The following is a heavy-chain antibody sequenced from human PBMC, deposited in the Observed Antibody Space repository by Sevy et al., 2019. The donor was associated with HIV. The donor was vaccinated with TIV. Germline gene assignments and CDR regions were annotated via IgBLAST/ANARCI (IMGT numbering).Heavy chain of an antibody. Sequence: GGSLRLSCAVSGFSFDSYGMTWVRQAPGKGLEWVSGISGSGTRTYYADSVKGRFIISRDNSKNTLYLQMNSLRSEDTAICYCAKGRGGHYDPDEIGYYFYYYNMDVWGKGTTVTVSS. CDR3: AKGRGGHYDPDEIGYYFYYYNMDV. CDR1: GFSFDSYG. CDR2: ISGSGTRT. D-gene: IGHD3-22*01. J-gene: IGHJ6*03. V-gene: IGHV3-23*01.